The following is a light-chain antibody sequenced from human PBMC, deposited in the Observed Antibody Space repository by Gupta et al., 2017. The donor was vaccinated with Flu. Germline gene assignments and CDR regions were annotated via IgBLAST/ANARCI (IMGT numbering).Light chain of an antibody. CDR2: GAS. V-gene: IGKV1-39*01. CDR1: QTISIS. CDR3: QQTYSSWYT. J-gene: IGKJ2*01. Sequence: DIQLTQSPSSLSASIGDRVAITCRASQTISISLNWYQQKPGQAPKLLIYGASSVQSGVPSRFSGRGSGTEFTLTISRLQPEDFAVYYCQQTYSSWYTFGQGTNLEI.